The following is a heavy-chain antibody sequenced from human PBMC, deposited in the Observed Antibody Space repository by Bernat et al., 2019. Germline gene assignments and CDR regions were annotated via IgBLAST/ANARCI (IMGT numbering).Heavy chain of an antibody. D-gene: IGHD1-1*01. J-gene: IGHJ4*02. CDR3: ARRNWLNYFDF. CDR1: AGSIRTHY. V-gene: IGHV4-59*08. Sequence: QVLLQESGPGLVRPSETLSLTCTVSAGSIRTHYWSWIRQSPGKGLEWIAYINYAGSTTYNPSLKSRVAMSVDTSKNLFSLQLTSVTAADTAVYYCARRNWLNYFDFWGQGSLVSVS. CDR2: INYAGST.